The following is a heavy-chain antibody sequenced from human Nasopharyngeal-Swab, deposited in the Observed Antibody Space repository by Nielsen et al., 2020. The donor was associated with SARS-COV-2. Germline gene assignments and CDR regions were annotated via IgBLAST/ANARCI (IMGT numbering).Heavy chain of an antibody. CDR1: AFTFSGYW. V-gene: IGHV3-7*01. Sequence: GESLKISCAASAFTFSGYWMNWVRQAPGKGLEWVASIKQDGSEKYYVDSVRGRFTISRDTAKNSLYLQMNSLRVEDTAVYYCARVPGCYDSSGYYFDQWGQGTLVTVSS. CDR3: ARVPGCYDSSGYYFDQ. CDR2: IKQDGSEK. J-gene: IGHJ4*02. D-gene: IGHD3-22*01.